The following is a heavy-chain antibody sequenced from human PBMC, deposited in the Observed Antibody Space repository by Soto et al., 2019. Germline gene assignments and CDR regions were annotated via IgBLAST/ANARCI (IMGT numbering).Heavy chain of an antibody. CDR2: ISGSGGST. V-gene: IGHV3-23*01. CDR3: AAGGVTMIVVPYDAFDI. Sequence: EVQLLESGGGLVQPGGSLRLSCAASGFTFSAYAMSWVRQTPGKGLEWVSGISGSGGSTYYADSVKGRFTISRDNSKNTLYLQMNSLRAEDTAVYYCAAGGVTMIVVPYDAFDIWGQGTMVTVSS. J-gene: IGHJ3*02. D-gene: IGHD3-22*01. CDR1: GFTFSAYA.